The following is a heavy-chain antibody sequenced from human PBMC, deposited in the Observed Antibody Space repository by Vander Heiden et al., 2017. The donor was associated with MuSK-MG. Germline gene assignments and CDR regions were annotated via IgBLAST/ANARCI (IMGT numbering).Heavy chain of an antibody. V-gene: IGHV3-30*18. J-gene: IGHJ4*02. Sequence: QVQLAESGGGGVQPVRSLTLPCAPSGLPFSSYGMHWVRQAPGKGLEWVAVISYDGSNKYYADSVKGRFTISRDNSKNTLYLQMNSLRAEDTAVYYCAKGSYYDILTGSDIDYWGQGTLVTVSS. CDR1: GLPFSSYG. CDR3: AKGSYYDILTGSDIDY. CDR2: ISYDGSNK. D-gene: IGHD3-9*01.